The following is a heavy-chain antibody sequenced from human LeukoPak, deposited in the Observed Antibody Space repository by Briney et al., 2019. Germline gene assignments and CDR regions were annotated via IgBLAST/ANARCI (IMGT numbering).Heavy chain of an antibody. V-gene: IGHV3-30*02. J-gene: IGHJ4*02. CDR2: IRYDGSNK. D-gene: IGHD1-14*01. Sequence: GGSLRLSCAASGFTFSSYAMHWVRQAPGKGLEWVAVIRYDGSNKYYADSVKGRSTISRDNSKNTLYLQMNSLRAEDTAVYYCAKDTNRVHYFDYWGQGTLVTVSS. CDR1: GFTFSSYA. CDR3: AKDTNRVHYFDY.